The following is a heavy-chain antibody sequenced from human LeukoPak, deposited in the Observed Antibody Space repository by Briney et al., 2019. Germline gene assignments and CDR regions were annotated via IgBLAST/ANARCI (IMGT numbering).Heavy chain of an antibody. Sequence: ASVNVSCKASGGTFRSYAINWVRQAPGQGLEWMGGIIPMFGTANHAQKFQGRVTITADESTSTAYMELSSLRSEDTAVYYCAREPNDILTTYYVNAGLPNWGQGTLVTVSS. CDR2: IIPMFGTA. D-gene: IGHD3-9*01. J-gene: IGHJ4*02. CDR1: GGTFRSYA. V-gene: IGHV1-69*13. CDR3: AREPNDILTTYYVNAGLPN.